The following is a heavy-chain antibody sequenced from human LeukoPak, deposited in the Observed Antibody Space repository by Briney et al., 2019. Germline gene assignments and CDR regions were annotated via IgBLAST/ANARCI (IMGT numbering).Heavy chain of an antibody. CDR3: TRGVGSITYLDY. Sequence: AASVKVSCKASGYTFINNWMHWVRQAPGQGLEWIGLINPTGTGTLYAQKFQGRVTMTTDTSTSTAYMELRSLRSDDTAVYYCTRGVGSITYLDYWGQGTLVTVSS. CDR2: INPTGTGT. D-gene: IGHD1-20*01. CDR1: GYTFINNW. V-gene: IGHV1-46*01. J-gene: IGHJ4*02.